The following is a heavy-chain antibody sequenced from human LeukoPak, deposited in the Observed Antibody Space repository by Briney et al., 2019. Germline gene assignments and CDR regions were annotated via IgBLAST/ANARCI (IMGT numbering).Heavy chain of an antibody. CDR3: ATDRPGGGWSFDY. J-gene: IGHJ4*02. CDR1: GFTFSSYG. Sequence: GGSLRLSCAASGFTFSSYGMHWVRQAPGKGLEWVTFIWYDGSNKYYADSVKGRFIISRDNSKNTLYLQMNSLRPEDTAVYYCATDRPGGGWSFDYWGQGTLVTVSS. CDR2: IWYDGSNK. D-gene: IGHD6-19*01. V-gene: IGHV3-30*02.